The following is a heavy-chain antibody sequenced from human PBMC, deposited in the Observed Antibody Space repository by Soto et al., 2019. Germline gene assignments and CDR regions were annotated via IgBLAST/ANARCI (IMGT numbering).Heavy chain of an antibody. Sequence: GGSLRLSCAGSGFRFADYAVNWVRQAPGKGLEWVGLARSQIHGGTSDYAASVRGRFTISRDDSKSIAYLQMNSLKTEDTAVYYCSRIDCSGEACCRYFYYGMDFWGQGTTVTVSS. CDR2: ARSQIHGGTS. CDR3: SRIDCSGEACCRYFYYGMDF. CDR1: GFRFADYA. D-gene: IGHD4-4*01. V-gene: IGHV3-49*04. J-gene: IGHJ6*02.